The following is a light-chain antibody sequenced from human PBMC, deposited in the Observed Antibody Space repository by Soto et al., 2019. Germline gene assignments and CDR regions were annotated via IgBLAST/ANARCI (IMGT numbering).Light chain of an antibody. CDR1: QSVSSSS. J-gene: IGKJ1*01. CDR2: DAS. CDR3: QQYGGSPRT. Sequence: EIVLKQSPATLSFSPGERATLSCRASQSVSSSSLAWYQQKRGQAPRLLIHDASSRATGIPDRFSGSGSGTDFTLTISRLEPEDFAVYYCQQYGGSPRTFGQGTKVDI. V-gene: IGKV3-20*01.